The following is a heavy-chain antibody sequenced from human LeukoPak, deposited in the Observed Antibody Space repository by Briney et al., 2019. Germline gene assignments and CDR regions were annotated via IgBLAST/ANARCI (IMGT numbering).Heavy chain of an antibody. J-gene: IGHJ4*02. V-gene: IGHV1-2*02. CDR1: GYTFTGYY. CDR2: INPNSGGT. Sequence: ASVKVSCKASGYTFTGYYMHWVRQAPGQGLEWMGWINPNSGGTNYAQKFQGRVTMTRDTSVSTAYMELSRLRSDDTAVYCCARSGGGSSSWEIDYWGQGTLVTVSS. D-gene: IGHD6-13*01. CDR3: ARSGGGSSSWEIDY.